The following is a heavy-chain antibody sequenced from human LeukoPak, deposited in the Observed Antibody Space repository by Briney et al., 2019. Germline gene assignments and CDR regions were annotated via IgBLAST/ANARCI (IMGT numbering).Heavy chain of an antibody. CDR2: INHSGST. CDR3: ARGRGTLRRFGY. V-gene: IGHV4-34*01. J-gene: IGHJ4*02. D-gene: IGHD2-15*01. Sequence: SETLSLTCAVYGGSFSGHYWSWIRQPPGKGLEWIGEINHSGSTNYNPSLESRVTISVDTSKNQFSLKLSSVTAADTAVYYCARGRGTLRRFGYWGQGTLVTVSS. CDR1: GGSFSGHY.